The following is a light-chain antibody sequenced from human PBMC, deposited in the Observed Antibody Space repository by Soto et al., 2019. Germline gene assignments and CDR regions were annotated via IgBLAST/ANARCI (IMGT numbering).Light chain of an antibody. J-gene: IGKJ4*02. CDR2: KAS. CDR3: QQDNIYSAE. CDR1: QTISSW. V-gene: IGKV1-5*03. Sequence: HMPSSHCPLSGSVGDSVTITCRASQTISSWLAWYQQKPGKAPKLLIYKASTLKSGVPSRSSGSGSGTEFTLTICSLQPDDFATYYCQQDNIYSAEFAEGTIVEIK.